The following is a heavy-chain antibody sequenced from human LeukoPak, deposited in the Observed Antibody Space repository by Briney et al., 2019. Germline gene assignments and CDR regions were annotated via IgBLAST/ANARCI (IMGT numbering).Heavy chain of an antibody. CDR2: ISSSSSYI. CDR3: AGGRAYGGNPEALDY. J-gene: IGHJ4*02. CDR1: GFTFSSYS. V-gene: IGHV3-21*01. D-gene: IGHD4-23*01. Sequence: PGGSLRLSCAASGFTFSSYSMNWVRQAPGKGLEWVSSISSSSSYIYYADSVKGRFTISRDNAKNSLYLQMNSLRAEDTAVYYCAGGRAYGGNPEALDYWGQGTLVTVSS.